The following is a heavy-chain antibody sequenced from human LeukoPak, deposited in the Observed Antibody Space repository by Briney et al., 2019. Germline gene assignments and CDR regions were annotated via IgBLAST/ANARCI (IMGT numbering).Heavy chain of an antibody. CDR2: ISYDGSHK. CDR1: RFTFSSYG. Sequence: GGSLRLSCAASRFTFSSYGMHWVRQAPGKGREWGAVISYDGSHKYYTASVKCRFTISRDNSKSTLYLQMNSLRAEDTAVYYCAILGTGEAFDIWGQGTMVTVSS. D-gene: IGHD7-27*01. V-gene: IGHV3-30*03. CDR3: AILGTGEAFDI. J-gene: IGHJ3*02.